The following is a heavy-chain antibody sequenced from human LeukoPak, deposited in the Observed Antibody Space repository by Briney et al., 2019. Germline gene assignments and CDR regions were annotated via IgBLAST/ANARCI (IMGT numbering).Heavy chain of an antibody. CDR1: GGSIDITNY. J-gene: IGHJ4*02. CDR3: TREDRPYCPFAY. V-gene: IGHV4-4*02. D-gene: IGHD1-26*01. CDR2: IAYDGTT. Sequence: SGTLSLTCGVSGGSIDITNYWSWVRQAPGKGLEWIGEIAYDGTTNYNPSLRSRVAMSFDRANNQFSLSLTSVTAADTAVYYCTREDRPYCPFAYWGQGVLVTVSS.